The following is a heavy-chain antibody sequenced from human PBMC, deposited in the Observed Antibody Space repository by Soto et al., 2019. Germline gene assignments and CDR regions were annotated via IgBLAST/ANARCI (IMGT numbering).Heavy chain of an antibody. CDR3: ARLGKAARHYYGMDV. CDR2: IDPSDSYT. V-gene: IGHV5-10-1*03. Sequence: EVQLVQSGAEVKKPGESLRISCKGSGYSFTSYWISWVRQMPGKGLEWMGRIDPSDSYTNYSPSFQGHVTISADKSISTAYLQWSSLKASDTAMYYCARLGKAARHYYGMDVWGQGTTVTVSS. D-gene: IGHD6-6*01. J-gene: IGHJ6*02. CDR1: GYSFTSYW.